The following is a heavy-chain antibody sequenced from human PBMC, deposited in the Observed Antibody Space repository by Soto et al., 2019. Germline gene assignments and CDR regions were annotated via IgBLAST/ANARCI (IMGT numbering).Heavy chain of an antibody. CDR1: GFTFSSYA. CDR2: ISYDGSNK. V-gene: IGHV3-30-3*01. CDR3: ARGPNWNYFDY. D-gene: IGHD1-1*01. J-gene: IGHJ4*02. Sequence: VQLVESGGGVVQPGRSLRLSCAASGFTFSSYAMHWVRQAPGKGLEWVAVISYDGSNKYYADSVKGRFTISRDNSKNTLYLQMNSLRAEDTAVYYCARGPNWNYFDYWGQGTLVTVSS.